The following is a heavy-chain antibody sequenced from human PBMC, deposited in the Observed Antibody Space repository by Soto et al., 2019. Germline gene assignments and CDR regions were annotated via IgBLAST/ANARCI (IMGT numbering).Heavy chain of an antibody. D-gene: IGHD4-17*01. CDR1: GFTFSSYA. CDR2: ISGSGGST. V-gene: IGHV3-23*01. CDR3: AKELYAVTTGPVDY. Sequence: PXESLSLSCAASGFTFSSYAMSWVRQAPGKGLEWVSAISGSGGSTYYADSVKGRFTISRDNSKNTLYLQMNSLRAEDTAVYYCAKELYAVTTGPVDYWGQGTLVTVSS. J-gene: IGHJ4*02.